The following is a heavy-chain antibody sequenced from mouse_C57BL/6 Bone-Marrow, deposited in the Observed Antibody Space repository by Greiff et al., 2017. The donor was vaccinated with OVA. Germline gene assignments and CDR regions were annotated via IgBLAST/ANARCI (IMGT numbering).Heavy chain of an antibody. Sequence: VQLQQSGPELVKPGASVKISCKASGYTFTDYYMNWVKQSHGKSLEWIGDINPNNGGTSYNQKFKGKATLTVDKSSSTAYMELRSLTSEDSAVYYCARRYYGSSYRYFDVWGTGTTVTVSS. J-gene: IGHJ1*03. CDR2: INPNNGGT. CDR1: GYTFTDYY. D-gene: IGHD1-1*01. V-gene: IGHV1-26*01. CDR3: ARRYYGSSYRYFDV.